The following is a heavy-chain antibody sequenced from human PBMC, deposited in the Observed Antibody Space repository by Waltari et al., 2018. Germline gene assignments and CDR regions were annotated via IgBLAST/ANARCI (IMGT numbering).Heavy chain of an antibody. D-gene: IGHD3-16*01. J-gene: IGHJ5*02. Sequence: QVQLQESGPGLVKPSETLSLTCTVSGGSISSYYWSWIRQPPGKGLEWIGYIYYSGSTNYNPSPKSRGTISVDTSKNQFSLKLSSVTAADTAVYYCAREMAVTTLGANWFDPWGQGTLVTVSS. CDR1: GGSISSYY. V-gene: IGHV4-59*01. CDR2: IYYSGST. CDR3: AREMAVTTLGANWFDP.